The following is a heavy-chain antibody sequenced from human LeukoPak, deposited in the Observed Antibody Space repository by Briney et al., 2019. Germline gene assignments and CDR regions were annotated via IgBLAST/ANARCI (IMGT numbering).Heavy chain of an antibody. J-gene: IGHJ4*02. D-gene: IGHD3-22*01. CDR1: GFTFSGYG. V-gene: IGHV3-30*19. Sequence: GGSLRLSCAASGFTFSGYGIHWVRQAPGKGLEWVATISYDGRNTFYADSVKGRFTISRDNSKDTLYLQMNSLRPEDTAVYNCVRGVGLYDSIGYFDYWGQGALVTVSS. CDR2: ISYDGRNT. CDR3: VRGVGLYDSIGYFDY.